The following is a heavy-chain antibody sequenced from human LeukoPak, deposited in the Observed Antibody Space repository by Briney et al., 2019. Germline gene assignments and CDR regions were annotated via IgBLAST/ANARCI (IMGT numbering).Heavy chain of an antibody. CDR1: GFTFSSYA. V-gene: IGHV3-23*01. Sequence: GGSLRLSCAASGFTFSSYAMSWVRQAPGKGLEWVSAISGSGGSTYYADSVKGRFTISRDNSKNTLYLQMNSLRADDTAVYYCARRIAGTATGGYFEPWGRGTLVSVSS. J-gene: IGHJ2*01. CDR2: ISGSGGST. D-gene: IGHD6-13*01. CDR3: ARRIAGTATGGYFEP.